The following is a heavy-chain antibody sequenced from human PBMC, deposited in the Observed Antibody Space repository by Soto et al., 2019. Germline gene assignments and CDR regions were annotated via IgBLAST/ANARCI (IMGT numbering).Heavy chain of an antibody. CDR3: ARAGSTWRYLFDY. D-gene: IGHD6-13*01. J-gene: IGHJ4*02. V-gene: IGHV4-59*01. CDR2: VYYSGTT. Sequence: ETLSLTCTVSGGSISSYYWTWIRQPPGKGLEWVGYVYYSGTTYYNPSLQSRVTISVDTSKNQFSLKVKSVTAADTAIYYCARAGSTWRYLFDYWGQGSLVTVSS. CDR1: GGSISSYY.